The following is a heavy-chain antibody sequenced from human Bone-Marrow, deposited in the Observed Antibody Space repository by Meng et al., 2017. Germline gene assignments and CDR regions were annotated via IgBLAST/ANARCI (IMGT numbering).Heavy chain of an antibody. CDR2: ISGSGGST. D-gene: IGHD3-16*01. V-gene: IGHV3-23*01. CDR1: GFTFSSYA. CDR3: AKGKRGLPYFDY. Sequence: GESLKISCAASGFTFSSYAMSWVRQAPGKGLEWVSAISGSGGSTYYADSVKGRFTISRDNSKNTLYLQMNSLRAEDTAVYYCAKGKRGLPYFDYWGQGTLVT. J-gene: IGHJ4*02.